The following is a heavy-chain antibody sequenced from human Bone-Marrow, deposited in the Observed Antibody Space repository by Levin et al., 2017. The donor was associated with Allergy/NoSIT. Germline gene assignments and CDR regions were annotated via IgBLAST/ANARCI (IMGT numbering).Heavy chain of an antibody. Sequence: SETLSLTCTVSGGSVSSTNYYWGWIRQPPGKALEWIGSLSHNGGTYYNASLKSRLTISLDTSKTQFSLTLSSVTAADTALYFCARQEELLPCLTGYYFDSWGQGTLVTVSS. CDR2: LSHNGGT. D-gene: IGHD1-7*01. V-gene: IGHV4-39*01. CDR3: ARQEELLPCLTGYYFDS. CDR1: GGSVSSTNYY. J-gene: IGHJ4*02.